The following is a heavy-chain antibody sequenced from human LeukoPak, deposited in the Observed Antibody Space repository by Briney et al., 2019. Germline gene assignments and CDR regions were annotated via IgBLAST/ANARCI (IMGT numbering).Heavy chain of an antibody. Sequence: GGSLRLSCAASGFSFSSHWMSWVRQAPGKGLEWVANIKQDGSEKNYMDSVKGRFTISRDNAKNSVYLQMNSLRDEDSAVYYCARDFRGFFDYWGQGTLVTGSS. CDR2: IKQDGSEK. V-gene: IGHV3-7*01. D-gene: IGHD3-16*01. J-gene: IGHJ4*02. CDR1: GFSFSSHW. CDR3: ARDFRGFFDY.